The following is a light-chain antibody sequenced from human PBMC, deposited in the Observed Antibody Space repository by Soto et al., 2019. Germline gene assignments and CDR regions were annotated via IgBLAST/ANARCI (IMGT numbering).Light chain of an antibody. J-gene: IGLJ3*02. Sequence: QAVVTQPPSASGTPGQRVSISCSGSSSNIGDRDVDWYQQVPGTAPKLLIYGLNQRPSGVPDRFSASKSGASASLAISGLQFEDEAVYYCSTWDDSLNGWVFGGGTKVTVL. CDR3: STWDDSLNGWV. CDR2: GLN. CDR1: SSNIGDRD. V-gene: IGLV1-44*01.